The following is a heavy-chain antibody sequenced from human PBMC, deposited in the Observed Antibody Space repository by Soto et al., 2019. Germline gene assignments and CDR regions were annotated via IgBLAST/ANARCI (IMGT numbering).Heavy chain of an antibody. CDR1: GFTYSSYA. D-gene: IGHD1-1*01. CDR3: ARDRANWIPLYYYYGMDV. CDR2: ISYDGSNK. J-gene: IGHJ6*02. Sequence: QVQLVESGGGVVQPGRSLRLSCAASGFTYSSYAMHWVRQAPGKGLEWVAVISYDGSNKYYADSVKGRFTISRDNSKNTLYLQMNSLRAEDTAVYYCARDRANWIPLYYYYGMDVWGQGTTVTVSS. V-gene: IGHV3-30-3*01.